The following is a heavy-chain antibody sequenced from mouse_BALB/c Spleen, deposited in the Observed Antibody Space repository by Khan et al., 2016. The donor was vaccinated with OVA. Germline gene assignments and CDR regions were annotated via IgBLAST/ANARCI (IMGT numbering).Heavy chain of an antibody. CDR1: GYTFTDYY. J-gene: IGHJ3*01. CDR3: AREWAAWFPY. CDR2: IYPGSDKT. Sequence: VELVESGAELARPGASVKLSCKASGYTFTDYYINWLRQRTGQGLEWIGDIYPGSDKTYYNEKFKGKATLTADTSSSTAYMQLSSLTSEDSAVYFCAREWAAWFPYWGQGTQVTGS. V-gene: IGHV1-77*01.